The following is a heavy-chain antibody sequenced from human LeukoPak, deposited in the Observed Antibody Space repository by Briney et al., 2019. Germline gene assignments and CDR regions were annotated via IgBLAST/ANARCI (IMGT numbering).Heavy chain of an antibody. D-gene: IGHD1-26*01. CDR3: ASPGATSKFDY. CDR1: GFTFSSYA. CDR2: INSDGSST. J-gene: IGHJ4*02. V-gene: IGHV3-74*01. Sequence: GGSLRLSCVASGFTFSSYAMSWVRQAPGKGLVWVSRINSDGSSTSYADSVKGRFTISRDNAKNTLYLQMNSLRAEDTAVYFCASPGATSKFDYWGQGTQVTVSS.